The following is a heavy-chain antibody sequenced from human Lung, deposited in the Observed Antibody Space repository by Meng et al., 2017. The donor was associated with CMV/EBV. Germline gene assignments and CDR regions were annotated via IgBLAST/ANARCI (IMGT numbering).Heavy chain of an antibody. CDR3: ARDRTGDCSSTSCYNYYYYYGMDV. V-gene: IGHV1-69*05. CDR2: IIPIFGIA. CDR1: GGTFSNYA. Sequence: SXXVFXKASGGTFSNYAFSWVRQAPGQGLEWMGGIIPIFGIANYAQKFQGRVTIATDESTSTAYMELISLRPEDTAVYYCARDRTGDCSSTSCYNYYYYYGMDVWXEGTXVTVDS. D-gene: IGHD2-2*02. J-gene: IGHJ6*04.